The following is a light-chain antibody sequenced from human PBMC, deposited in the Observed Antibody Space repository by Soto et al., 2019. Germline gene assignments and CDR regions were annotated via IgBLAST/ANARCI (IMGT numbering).Light chain of an antibody. J-gene: IGLJ2*01. CDR1: SSDVGAYNY. V-gene: IGLV2-14*01. Sequence: QSVLTQPASVSGSPGQSITISCTGTSSDVGAYNYVSWYQQHPSKAPKLIIYEVSNRPSGVSNRFSGSKSGNTASLTISGLQAEDEADYYCNSYTSSSTVVFGGGTKVTVL. CDR3: NSYTSSSTVV. CDR2: EVS.